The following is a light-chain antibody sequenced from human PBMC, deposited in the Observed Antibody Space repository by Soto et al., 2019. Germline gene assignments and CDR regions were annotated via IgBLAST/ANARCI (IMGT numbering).Light chain of an antibody. CDR3: SSYTGSSTSNYV. V-gene: IGLV2-14*01. J-gene: IGLJ1*01. Sequence: QSALTQPASVSGSPGQSITISCTGTSSDVGGYNYVSWYQQHPGKAPKLMIYEVSNRPSGVSNRFSGSKSGNTASLTISGLQAEDEADYYCSSYTGSSTSNYVFETGTRSPS. CDR2: EVS. CDR1: SSDVGGYNY.